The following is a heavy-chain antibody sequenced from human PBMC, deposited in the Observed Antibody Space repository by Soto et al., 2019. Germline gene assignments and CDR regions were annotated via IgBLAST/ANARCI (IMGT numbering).Heavy chain of an antibody. CDR3: ARAPFDGVCCDYYYYGMDV. V-gene: IGHV1-69*13. CDR1: GGTFSSYA. Sequence: SVKVSCKASGGTFSSYAISWVRQAPGQGLEWMGGIIPIFGTANYAQKFQGRVTITADESTSTAYMELSSLRSEDTAVYYCARAPFDGVCCDYYYYGMDVWGQGTTVTVSS. CDR2: IIPIFGTA. J-gene: IGHJ6*02. D-gene: IGHD2-8*01.